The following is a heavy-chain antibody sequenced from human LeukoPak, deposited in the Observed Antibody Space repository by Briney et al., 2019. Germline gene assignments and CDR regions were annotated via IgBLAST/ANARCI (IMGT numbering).Heavy chain of an antibody. D-gene: IGHD4-17*01. Sequence: GGSLRLSCAASGFTFDDYGMSWVRQAPGKGLEWVSGINWNGGSTGYADSVKGRFTISRDNAKNSLYLQMNSLRDEDTALYCCARDYGDYGFGQGGYWGQGTLVTVSS. CDR2: INWNGGST. CDR3: ARDYGDYGFGQGGY. CDR1: GFTFDDYG. J-gene: IGHJ4*02. V-gene: IGHV3-20*04.